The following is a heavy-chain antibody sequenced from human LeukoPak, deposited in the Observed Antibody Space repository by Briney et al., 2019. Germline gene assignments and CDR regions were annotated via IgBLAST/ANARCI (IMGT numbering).Heavy chain of an antibody. D-gene: IGHD2-2*01. Sequence: PGGSLRLSCAASGFTFSSYAMSWGRQAPGKGLEWVSAISGSGGSTYYADSVKGRFTISRDNSKNTLYLQMNSLRAEDTAVYYCAKCPLNPYCSSTSCYCYVDYWGQGTLVTVSS. V-gene: IGHV3-23*01. CDR1: GFTFSSYA. CDR2: ISGSGGST. CDR3: AKCPLNPYCSSTSCYCYVDY. J-gene: IGHJ4*02.